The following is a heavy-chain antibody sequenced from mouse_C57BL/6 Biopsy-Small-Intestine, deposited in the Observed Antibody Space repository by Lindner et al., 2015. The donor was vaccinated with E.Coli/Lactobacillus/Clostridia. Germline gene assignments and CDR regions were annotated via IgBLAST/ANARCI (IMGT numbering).Heavy chain of an antibody. CDR1: GISITTGNYR. CDR3: ARDNWDYYAMDY. J-gene: IGHJ4*01. Sequence: VQLQESGPGLVKPSQTVSLTCTVTGISITTGNYRWSWIRQFPGNKLEWIGYIYYSGTITYNPSLTSRTTITRDTPKNQFFLEMNSLTAEDTATYYCARDNWDYYAMDYWGQGTSVTVSS. V-gene: IGHV3-5*01. CDR2: IYYSGTI. D-gene: IGHD4-1*01.